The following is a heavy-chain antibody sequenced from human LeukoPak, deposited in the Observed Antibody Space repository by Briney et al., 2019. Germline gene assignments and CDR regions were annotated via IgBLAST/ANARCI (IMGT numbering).Heavy chain of an antibody. CDR2: INHSGST. D-gene: IGHD3-16*02. J-gene: IGHJ4*02. Sequence: PSETLSLTCAVYGGSFSGYYWSWIRQPPGKGLEWIGEINHSGSTNYNPSLKSRVTISVDTSKNQFSLKLSSVTAADTAVYYCARARDYVWGSYRLYRDYFDYWGQGTLVTVSS. V-gene: IGHV4-34*01. CDR1: GGSFSGYY. CDR3: ARARDYVWGSYRLYRDYFDY.